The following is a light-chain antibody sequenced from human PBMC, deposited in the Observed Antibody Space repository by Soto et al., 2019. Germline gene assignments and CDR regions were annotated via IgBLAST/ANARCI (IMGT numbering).Light chain of an antibody. V-gene: IGKV3-20*01. CDR1: QSVSSKY. CDR2: GTS. Sequence: EMVLTQSPGTLSLSQGERATLSCRASQSVSSKYLAWYQQKPGQAPRVLIYGTSIRASGVPERFSGGGSGTDFTLTITRLEPEDCAVYYCQQYGSSLFTFGPGTKVDFK. J-gene: IGKJ3*01. CDR3: QQYGSSLFT.